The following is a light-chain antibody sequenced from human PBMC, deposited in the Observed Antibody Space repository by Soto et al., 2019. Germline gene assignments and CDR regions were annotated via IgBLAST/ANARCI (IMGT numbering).Light chain of an antibody. Sequence: NFMLTQPHSVSESPGKTVTISCTRSSGSIASNYVQWYQQRPGCAPTTVIYEDNQRPSGVPDRFSGSIDSSSNSASLTISGLKTEDEADYYCQSYDSSNPYVVFGGGTKLTVL. CDR1: SGSIASNY. V-gene: IGLV6-57*04. CDR2: EDN. J-gene: IGLJ2*01. CDR3: QSYDSSNPYVV.